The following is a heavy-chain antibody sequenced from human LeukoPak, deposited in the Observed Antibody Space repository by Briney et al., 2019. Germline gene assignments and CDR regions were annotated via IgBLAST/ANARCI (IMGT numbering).Heavy chain of an antibody. D-gene: IGHD5-24*01. J-gene: IGHJ4*02. CDR2: IRSKAYGGTT. CDR1: GFTFGDYA. CDR3: ASTIWHP. V-gene: IGHV3-49*04. Sequence: GGSLRLSCSASGFTFGDYAMSWVRQAPGKGLEWVGFIRSKAYGGTTEYAASVKGRFTISRDDSKSIAYLQMNSLRAEDTAVYYCASTIWHPWGQGTLVTVSS.